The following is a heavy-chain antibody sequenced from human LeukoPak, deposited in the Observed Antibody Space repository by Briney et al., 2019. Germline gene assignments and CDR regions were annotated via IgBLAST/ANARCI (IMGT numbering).Heavy chain of an antibody. J-gene: IGHJ4*02. Sequence: GRSLRLSCAASGFTFSSYGMHWVRQAPGKGLEWVAVIWYDGSNKYYADSVEGRFTISRDNSRNTLYLQMNSLRAEDTAVYYCAREYCSGGSCYIFDYWGQGTLVTVSS. CDR2: IWYDGSNK. V-gene: IGHV3-33*01. CDR3: AREYCSGGSCYIFDY. D-gene: IGHD2-15*01. CDR1: GFTFSSYG.